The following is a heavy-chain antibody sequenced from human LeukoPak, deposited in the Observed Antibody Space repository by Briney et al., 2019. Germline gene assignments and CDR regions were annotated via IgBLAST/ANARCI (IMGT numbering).Heavy chain of an antibody. Sequence: GGSLRLSCAASGFTFSSYGMHWVRQAPAKGLEWVAVISYDGNNKYYADSVKGRFTISRDNSKNTVDLQMNSLSAEDTALYYCAKERSPYYYSGMDVWGQGTTVTVSS. V-gene: IGHV3-30*18. J-gene: IGHJ6*02. CDR3: AKERSPYYYSGMDV. D-gene: IGHD4-17*01. CDR2: ISYDGNNK. CDR1: GFTFSSYG.